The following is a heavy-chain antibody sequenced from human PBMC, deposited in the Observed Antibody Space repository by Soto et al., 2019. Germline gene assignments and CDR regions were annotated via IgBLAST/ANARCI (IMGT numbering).Heavy chain of an antibody. CDR3: ARDVAATRVAFDI. CDR2: IHHSGST. J-gene: IGHJ3*02. D-gene: IGHD2-15*01. V-gene: IGHV4-38-2*02. Sequence: SLTCTVSGYSISSGYYWGWIRQPPGKGLEWIGSIHHSGSTYYNPPLKSRVTISVDTSKNQFSLKLSSVTAADTAVYYCARDVAATRVAFDIWGQGTMVTVSS. CDR1: GYSISSGYY.